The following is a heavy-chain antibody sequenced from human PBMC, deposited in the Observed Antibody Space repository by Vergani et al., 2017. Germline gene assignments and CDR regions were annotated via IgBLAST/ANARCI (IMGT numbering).Heavy chain of an antibody. V-gene: IGHV4-59*01. CDR2: SYYSGST. D-gene: IGHD1-26*01. CDR1: GGSISSYY. J-gene: IGHJ5*02. CDR3: ARSSDGAVNWFDP. Sequence: QVQLQESGPGLVKPSETLSLTCTVSGGSISSYYWSWIRQPPGKGLEWIGYSYYSGSTHYNPSLKSRVTISVDTSKNQFSLKLSSVTAADTAVYYCARSSDGAVNWFDPWGQGTLVTVSS.